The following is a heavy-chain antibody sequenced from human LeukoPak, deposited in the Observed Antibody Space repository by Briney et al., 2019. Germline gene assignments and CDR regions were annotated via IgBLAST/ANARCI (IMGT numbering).Heavy chain of an antibody. J-gene: IGHJ4*02. Sequence: PGGSLRLSCAASGNYWMHWVRQAPGKGLVWVSTISGGGGSTYYADSVKGRFTISRDNSKNTLYLQVNSLRAEDTAVYYCAKGGKWDVTPFDYWGQGTLVTVSS. V-gene: IGHV3-23*01. CDR3: AKGGKWDVTPFDY. CDR2: ISGGGGST. CDR1: GNYW. D-gene: IGHD1-26*01.